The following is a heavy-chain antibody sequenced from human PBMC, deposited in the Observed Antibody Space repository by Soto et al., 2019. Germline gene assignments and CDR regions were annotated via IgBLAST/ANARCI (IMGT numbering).Heavy chain of an antibody. D-gene: IGHD5-12*01. CDR2: FYYDGST. CDR1: GGSISSGSYY. J-gene: IGHJ4*02. Sequence: QLQLQESGPGLVKPSETLSLTCTVSGGSISSGSYYWGWIRQPPGKGLEWIGSFYYDGSTYYNPSHQGRVPLSVDTSKNQFSLKLPSVPAADTAVYFCARHGRKGGYDWHFLDYWGQGTLVTVSS. CDR3: ARHGRKGGYDWHFLDY. V-gene: IGHV4-39*01.